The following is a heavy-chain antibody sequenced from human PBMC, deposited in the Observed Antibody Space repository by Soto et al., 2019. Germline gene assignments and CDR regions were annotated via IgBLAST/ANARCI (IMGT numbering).Heavy chain of an antibody. CDR3: ARQWPDSSGYYPD. CDR2: ISPGDSDT. CDR1: GSRFNSYY. D-gene: IGHD3-22*01. V-gene: IGHV5-51*01. Sequence: GESLKLSCKGSGSRFNSYYVAWVRQMPGKGLEWMGIISPGDSDTRYSPSFQGQVIISADKSTSTAYLQWSSLRASDTAMYYCARQWPDSSGYYPDWGQGTLVTVSS. J-gene: IGHJ4*02.